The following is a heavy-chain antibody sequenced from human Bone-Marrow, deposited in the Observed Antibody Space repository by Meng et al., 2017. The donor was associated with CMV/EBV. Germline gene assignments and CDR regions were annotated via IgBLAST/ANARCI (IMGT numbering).Heavy chain of an antibody. V-gene: IGHV4-39*07. CDR1: GGSISSSSYY. CDR2: IYYSGST. CDR3: ARDRDLIFDS. D-gene: IGHD2-8*01. Sequence: GSLRLSCTVSGGSISSSSYYWGWIRQPPGKGLEWIGSIYYSGSTYYNPSLKSRVTISVDTSKNQFSLKLSSVTAADTAVYYCARDRDLIFDSWGQGTLVTVSS. J-gene: IGHJ4*02.